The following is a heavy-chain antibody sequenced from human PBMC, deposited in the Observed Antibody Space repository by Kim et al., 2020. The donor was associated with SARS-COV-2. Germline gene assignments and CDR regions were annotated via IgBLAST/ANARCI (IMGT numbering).Heavy chain of an antibody. CDR3: VGAAGTYYYYGMDV. D-gene: IGHD6-13*01. V-gene: IGHV3-21*01. J-gene: IGHJ6*02. Sequence: ADSVKGRFTISRDNAKNSLYLQMNSLRAEDTAEYYCVGAAGTYYYYGMDVWGQGTTVTVSS.